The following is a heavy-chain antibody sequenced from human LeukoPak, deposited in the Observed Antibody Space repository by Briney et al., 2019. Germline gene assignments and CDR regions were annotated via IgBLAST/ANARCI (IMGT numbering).Heavy chain of an antibody. J-gene: IGHJ6*03. CDR2: MNPNSGNT. Sequence: ASVKVSCKASGYTFTGYYMHWVRQATGQGLEWMGWMNPNSGNTGYAQKFQGRVTITRNTSISTAYMELSSLRSEDTAVYYCARGSGYSSGWYIQPLYYMDVWGKGTTVTVSS. CDR3: ARGSGYSSGWYIQPLYYMDV. V-gene: IGHV1-8*03. D-gene: IGHD6-19*01. CDR1: GYTFTGYY.